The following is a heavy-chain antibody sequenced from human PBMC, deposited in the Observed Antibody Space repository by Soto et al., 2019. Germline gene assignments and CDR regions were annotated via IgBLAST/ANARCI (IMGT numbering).Heavy chain of an antibody. CDR3: ARVLYSSGWFDN. V-gene: IGHV3-74*01. CDR2: ISSDGSSA. CDR1: GFTFSGHW. D-gene: IGHD6-19*01. J-gene: IGHJ4*02. Sequence: PGGSLRLSCAASGFTFSGHWMHWVRQAPGKGLVWVSRISSDGSSADYADSVKGRLTISRDNTKNTLYLQMNSLRAEDTALYYCARVLYSSGWFDNWGQGTLVTVSS.